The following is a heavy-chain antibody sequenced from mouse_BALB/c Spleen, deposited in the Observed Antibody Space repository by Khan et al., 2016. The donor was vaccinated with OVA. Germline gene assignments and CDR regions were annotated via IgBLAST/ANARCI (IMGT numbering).Heavy chain of an antibody. J-gene: IGHJ3*01. D-gene: IGHD2-2*01. V-gene: IGHV1S81*02. CDR2: INTSSGGN. CDR3: TKSGYGSLAY. Sequence: VQLKQSGAELVKPGASVRLSCKASGYTFTSYYLYWVKQRPGQGLEWIGDINTSSGGNNFNEKFKSKATLTVDKSPSTAYIQLNSLTSEESAVYYCTKSGYGSLAYWGQGTMVTVSA. CDR1: GYTFTSYY.